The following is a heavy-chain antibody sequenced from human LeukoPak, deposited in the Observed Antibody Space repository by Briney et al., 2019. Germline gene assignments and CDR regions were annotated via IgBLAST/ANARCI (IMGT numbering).Heavy chain of an antibody. J-gene: IGHJ3*02. Sequence: ASETLSLTCTVSGGSISSYCWSWLRQPAGKGLEWIGRIYTSGSTNYNPSLKSRVTMSVETSKNQFSLKLSSVSAAGTAVYYCASAGWGSYRSNDAFDMCGQGTMVSVSS. CDR3: ASAGWGSYRSNDAFDM. V-gene: IGHV4-4*07. D-gene: IGHD3-16*02. CDR1: GGSISSYC. CDR2: IYTSGST.